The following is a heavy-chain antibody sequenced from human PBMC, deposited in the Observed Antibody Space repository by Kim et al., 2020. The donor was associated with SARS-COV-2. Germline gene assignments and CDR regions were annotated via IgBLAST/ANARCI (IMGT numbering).Heavy chain of an antibody. J-gene: IGHJ6*01. D-gene: IGHD4-17*01. V-gene: IGHV4-61*01. CDR3: ARDSDYGGNPDYYYYG. CDR2: IYYSGST. Sequence: SETLSLTCTVSGGSVSSGSYYWSWIRQPPGKGLEWIGYIYYSGSTNYNPSLKSRVTISVDTSKNQFSLKLSSVTAADTAVYYCARDSDYGGNPDYYYYG. CDR1: GGSVSSGSYY.